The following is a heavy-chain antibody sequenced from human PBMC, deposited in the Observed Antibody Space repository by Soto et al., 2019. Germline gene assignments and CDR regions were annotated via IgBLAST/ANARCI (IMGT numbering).Heavy chain of an antibody. V-gene: IGHV3-15*07. Sequence: GGSLRLCCAASGFTFSNAWMNWVRQAPGKGLEWVGRIKSKTDGGTTDYAAPVKGRFTISRDDSKNTLYLQVNSLKTEDTAVYYCTTDNRYYYDSSGYYPDKYYFDYWGQGTLVTVSS. CDR2: IKSKTDGGTT. J-gene: IGHJ4*02. CDR3: TTDNRYYYDSSGYYPDKYYFDY. D-gene: IGHD3-22*01. CDR1: GFTFSNAW.